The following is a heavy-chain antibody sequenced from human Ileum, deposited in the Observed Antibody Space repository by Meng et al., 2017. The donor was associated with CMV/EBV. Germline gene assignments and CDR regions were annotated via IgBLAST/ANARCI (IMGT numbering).Heavy chain of an antibody. V-gene: IGHV1-8*01. D-gene: IGHD2-2*01. J-gene: IGHJ5*02. CDR3: ARLTTRYCSSTSCFWFDP. CDR1: TFTSYD. Sequence: TFTSYDINWVRQATGQGLEWMGWMNPNTGNTGYAQKFEGRVTMTRSTSITTAYMELSSLKSEDTAVYYCARLTTRYCSSTSCFWFDPWGQGTLVTVSS. CDR2: MNPNTGNT.